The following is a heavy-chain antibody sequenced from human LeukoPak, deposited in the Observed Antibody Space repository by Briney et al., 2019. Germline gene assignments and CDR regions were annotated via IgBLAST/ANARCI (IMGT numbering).Heavy chain of an antibody. V-gene: IGHV1-2*02. CDR3: ARGVTGTTIYYYYYYMDV. Sequence: GASVKVPCKASGYTFTGYYMHWVRQAPGQGLEWMGWINPNSGGTNYAQKFQGRVTMTRDTSISTAYMELSRLRSDDTAVYYCARGVTGTTIYYYYYYMDVWGKGTTVTVSS. J-gene: IGHJ6*03. CDR1: GYTFTGYY. D-gene: IGHD1-7*01. CDR2: INPNSGGT.